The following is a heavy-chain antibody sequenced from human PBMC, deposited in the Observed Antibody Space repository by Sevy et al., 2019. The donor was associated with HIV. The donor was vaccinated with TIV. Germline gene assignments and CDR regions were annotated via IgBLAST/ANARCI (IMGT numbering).Heavy chain of an antibody. V-gene: IGHV3-11*06. CDR3: ASKVAAVGTYYFDS. D-gene: IGHD6-13*01. Sequence: GGSLRLSCAASGFTFSDYYMTWIRQAPGKGPEWVSYITSSSSYTNYADSVKGRFTISRDNAKNSLYLQMNSLRAEDTAVYYCASKVAAVGTYYFDSWGQGTLVTVSS. CDR2: ITSSSSYT. J-gene: IGHJ4*02. CDR1: GFTFSDYY.